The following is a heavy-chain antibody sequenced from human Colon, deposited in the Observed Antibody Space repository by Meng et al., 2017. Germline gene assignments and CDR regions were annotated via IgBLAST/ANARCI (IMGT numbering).Heavy chain of an antibody. Sequence: QGPLQEAGPGLVKPSQTLSLTCTVSGASISSEAFYRGWIRQHPGKGLEWIGYMHYSGIANYNPSLNSRIAISVDTSKNHFSLKLSSVTAADTAVYYCARYRYDSSSYSNFFDPWGQGTLVTVSS. CDR2: MHYSGIA. J-gene: IGHJ5*02. D-gene: IGHD3-22*01. CDR3: ARYRYDSSSYSNFFDP. V-gene: IGHV4-31*03. CDR1: GASISSEAFY.